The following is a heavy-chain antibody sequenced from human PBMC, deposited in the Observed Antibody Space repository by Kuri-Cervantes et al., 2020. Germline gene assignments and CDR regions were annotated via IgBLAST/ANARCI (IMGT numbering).Heavy chain of an antibody. D-gene: IGHD1-26*01. CDR2: GYYTGST. CDR3: ARLDYSESWFDY. J-gene: IGHJ4*02. CDR1: GGSISSYY. Sequence: SETLSLTCTVSGGSISSYYWSWIRQPPGKGLEWIGYGYYTGSTNYNPSLKSRVTISVDTSKNQFSLQLSSVTAADTAVYYCARLDYSESWFDYWGQGTLVTVSS. V-gene: IGHV4-59*08.